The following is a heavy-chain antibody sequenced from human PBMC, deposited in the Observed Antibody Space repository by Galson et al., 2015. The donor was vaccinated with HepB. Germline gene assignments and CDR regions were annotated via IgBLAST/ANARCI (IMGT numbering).Heavy chain of an antibody. CDR3: ARGAPFYSSSWYADYYYYGMDV. V-gene: IGHV1-2*04. CDR1: GYTFTGYY. Sequence: SVKVSCKASGYTFTGYYMHWVRQAPGQGLEWMGWINPNSGGTNYAQKFQGWVTMTRGTSISTAYMELSRLRSDDTAVCYCARGAPFYSSSWYADYYYYGMDVWGQGTTVTVSS. CDR2: INPNSGGT. J-gene: IGHJ6*02. D-gene: IGHD6-13*01.